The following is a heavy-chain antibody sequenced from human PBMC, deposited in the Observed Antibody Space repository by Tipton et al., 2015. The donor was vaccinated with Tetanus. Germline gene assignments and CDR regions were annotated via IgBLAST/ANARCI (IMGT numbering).Heavy chain of an antibody. CDR3: ARDTVRQQVGGAQLYYLGMDV. D-gene: IGHD6-13*01. V-gene: IGHV3-48*02. CDR2: IRRSSQTI. J-gene: IGHJ6*02. Sequence: GSLRLSCAASGFSFNSYSMNWVRQAPGRGLEWVSYIRRSSQTIYYADSVKGRFIISRDNAKNSLYLQMNSLRDEDTAVYYCARDTVRQQVGGAQLYYLGMDVWGQGTTVTVSS. CDR1: GFSFNSYS.